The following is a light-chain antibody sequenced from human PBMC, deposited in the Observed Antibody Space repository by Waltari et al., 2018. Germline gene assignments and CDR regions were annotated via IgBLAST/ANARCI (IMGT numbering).Light chain of an antibody. Sequence: EVVLTQSPCTLSLSPGERATLSCRASQSFGKSLAWYQHKFGQPPRLLIYDISTRAVGVPDRFSGSGSGTDFTLTISRLESEDFAVYYCQQHGASPFTFGPGTRVDLK. J-gene: IGKJ3*01. CDR2: DIS. V-gene: IGKV3-20*01. CDR3: QQHGASPFT. CDR1: QSFGKS.